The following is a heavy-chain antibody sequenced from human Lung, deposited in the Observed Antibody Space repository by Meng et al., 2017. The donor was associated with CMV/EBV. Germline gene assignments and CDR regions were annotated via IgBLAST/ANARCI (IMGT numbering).Heavy chain of an antibody. CDR1: VYIFNNYA. D-gene: IGHD2/OR15-2a*01. Sequence: NKPGASIKVSCKASVYIFNNYARKGWRQSPGQGLEWMGWINTNTGNPYYAQDYTGQFVITLDTSGSTADRQISGLKAEDTALYYCARGSRDCGSTTCSTFDFWGQESLVTVSS. CDR3: ARGSRDCGSTTCSTFDF. J-gene: IGHJ4*02. CDR2: INTNTGNP. V-gene: IGHV7-4-1*02.